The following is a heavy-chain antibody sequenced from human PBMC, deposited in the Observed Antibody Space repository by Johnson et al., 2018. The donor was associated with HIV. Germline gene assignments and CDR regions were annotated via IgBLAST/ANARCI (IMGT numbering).Heavy chain of an antibody. Sequence: QVQLVESGGGLVKPGGSLRLSCAASGFNLSDYYMSWIRQAPGKGLEWVSYISSSGSTIYYADSVKGRFTISRDNSKNTLYLQMNRLRAEDTAVYYCARMTTTVSHHDGFDIWSQGTMVSVSS. V-gene: IGHV3-11*04. D-gene: IGHD4-17*01. CDR2: ISSSGSTI. CDR3: ARMTTTVSHHDGFDI. CDR1: GFNLSDYY. J-gene: IGHJ3*02.